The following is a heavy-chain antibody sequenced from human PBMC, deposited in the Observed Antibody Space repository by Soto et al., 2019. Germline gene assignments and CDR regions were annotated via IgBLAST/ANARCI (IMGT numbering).Heavy chain of an antibody. Sequence: SETLSLTCTVSGDSISTYYWHLIRLPPGKGLEWIGYIYYTGDTNYNPSLKSRVTISLDTSKNQFSLKLSSVTAADTAVYYCARDPSGHPPLYRFDPWGQGTMVTASS. CDR1: GDSISTYY. J-gene: IGHJ5*02. CDR2: IYYTGDT. V-gene: IGHV4-59*01. D-gene: IGHD6-19*01. CDR3: ARDPSGHPPLYRFDP.